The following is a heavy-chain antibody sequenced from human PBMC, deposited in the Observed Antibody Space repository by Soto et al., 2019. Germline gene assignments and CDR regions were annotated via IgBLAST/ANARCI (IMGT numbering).Heavy chain of an antibody. CDR1: GYSFTSYW. Sequence: VESLTISCKVSGYSFTSYWIVWVLQMPGKGLEWMGIIYPGDSDTRHSPSFQGQVTISADKSISTAYLQWSSLKASDTAMYYCARQGTGTTSYYYYYYGMDVWGQGTTVTVSS. CDR3: ARQGTGTTSYYYYYYGMDV. V-gene: IGHV5-51*01. CDR2: IYPGDSDT. D-gene: IGHD1-1*01. J-gene: IGHJ6*01.